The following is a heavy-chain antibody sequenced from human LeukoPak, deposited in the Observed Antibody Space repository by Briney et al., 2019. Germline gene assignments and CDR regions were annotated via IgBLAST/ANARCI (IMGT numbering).Heavy chain of an antibody. D-gene: IGHD1-26*01. Sequence: SETLSPTCTVSGGSVSSGSYYWSWIRQPPGKGLEWIGYIYYSGSTNYNPSLKSRVTISVDTSKNQFSLKLSSVTAADTAVYYCARDEGSYIRYRRAFDIWGRGTMVTVSS. J-gene: IGHJ3*02. CDR3: ARDEGSYIRYRRAFDI. CDR1: GGSVSSGSYY. V-gene: IGHV4-61*01. CDR2: IYYSGST.